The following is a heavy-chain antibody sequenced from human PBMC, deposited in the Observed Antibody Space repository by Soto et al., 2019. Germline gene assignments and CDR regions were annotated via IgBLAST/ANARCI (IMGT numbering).Heavy chain of an antibody. V-gene: IGHV3-21*01. J-gene: IGHJ4*02. CDR2: ITYSSTYI. Sequence: EVQLVESGRGLVKPGGSLRLSCVASGFTISTYSMNWVRQAPGKGLEWVSSITYSSTYIYYADSVKGRFTISRDNAKNSLYLQMTSLRAEYTAVYYCASMYSYDRIGSDYWGQGTLVTVSS. CDR3: ASMYSYDRIGSDY. D-gene: IGHD3-22*01. CDR1: GFTISTYS.